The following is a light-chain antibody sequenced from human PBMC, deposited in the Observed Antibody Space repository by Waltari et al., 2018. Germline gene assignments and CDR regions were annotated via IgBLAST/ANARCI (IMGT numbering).Light chain of an antibody. CDR1: ESISSW. Sequence: DIQMTQSPSILSASVGDRVTITCRASESISSWLAWYQQKLGKAPKLLIYQAYRLQRGVPSRFSASGSGREFTLTVTNLQPDDFATYFCQQSFSSPWTFGQGTTV. CDR3: QQSFSSPWT. CDR2: QAY. J-gene: IGKJ1*01. V-gene: IGKV1-5*03.